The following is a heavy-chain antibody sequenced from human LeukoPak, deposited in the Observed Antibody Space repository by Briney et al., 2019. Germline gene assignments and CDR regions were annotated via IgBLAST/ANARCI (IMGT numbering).Heavy chain of an antibody. D-gene: IGHD3-10*01. CDR3: ARVLRYTMVRGVIDY. CDR1: GGSISSSNYY. CDR2: IYYGGST. Sequence: SETLSLTCTVSGGSISSSNYYWGWIRQPPGKGLEWIGSIYYGGSTYYNPSLKSRVTISVDTSKNQFSLKLSSVTAADTAVYYCARVLRYTMVRGVIDYWGQGTLVTVSS. V-gene: IGHV4-39*07. J-gene: IGHJ4*02.